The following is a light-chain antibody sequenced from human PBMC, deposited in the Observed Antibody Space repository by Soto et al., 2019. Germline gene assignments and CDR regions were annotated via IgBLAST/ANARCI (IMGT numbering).Light chain of an antibody. CDR2: GAS. J-gene: IGKJ5*01. Sequence: PGESATLSCRASQSISNIYFAWYQQKPGQAPRLLMFGASNRVTGIPDRFSGSGSGTDCTLTINRLEPEDFAVYHCQLYGPSARITFGQGTRLDI. CDR1: QSISNIY. CDR3: QLYGPSARIT. V-gene: IGKV3-20*01.